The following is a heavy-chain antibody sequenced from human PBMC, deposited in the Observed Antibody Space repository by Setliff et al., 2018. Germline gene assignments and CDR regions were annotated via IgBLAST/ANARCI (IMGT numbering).Heavy chain of an antibody. CDR2: IYYSGST. Sequence: SETLSLTCRVSGGSISSGNYYWGLIRQPPGKGLEWVATIYYSGSTYSNPSLKSRLIISVDAPDNQSSVKLSSVTAADTAVYYCARHKSNGSGSYPSLYMDVWGKGIMVTVSS. CDR1: GGSISSGNYY. D-gene: IGHD3-10*01. V-gene: IGHV4-39*01. CDR3: ARHKSNGSGSYPSLYMDV. J-gene: IGHJ6*03.